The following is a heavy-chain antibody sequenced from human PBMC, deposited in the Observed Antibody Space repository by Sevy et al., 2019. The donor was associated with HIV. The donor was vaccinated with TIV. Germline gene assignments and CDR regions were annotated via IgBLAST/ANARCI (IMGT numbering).Heavy chain of an antibody. CDR3: AKGYCSGGSCPGDYYYYGMDA. Sequence: GGSLRLSCAASGFTFRTYAMNWVRQAPGKGLEWVSSITTSGRYTYSADPVEGRFTISRDNSQNTVYLQTNSLRVDDTAVYYCAKGYCSGGSCPGDYYYYGMDAWGQGTTVTVSS. CDR1: GFTFRTYA. V-gene: IGHV3-23*01. CDR2: ITTSGRYT. D-gene: IGHD2-15*01. J-gene: IGHJ6*02.